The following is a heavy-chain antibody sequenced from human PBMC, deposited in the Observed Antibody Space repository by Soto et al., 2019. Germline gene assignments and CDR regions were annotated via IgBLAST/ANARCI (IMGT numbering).Heavy chain of an antibody. J-gene: IGHJ6*02. CDR1: GFTFNNYD. V-gene: IGHV3-13*01. CDR2: IGTAGDT. Sequence: EVQLVESGGGLEQDGGSLRLSCAVSGFTFNNYDMHWVRQVTGKGLEWVSGIGTAGDTWYPDSVQGRFSIFRENAKNSLYLQMNSLTAGDTAVYYCARGILGPGDYFHGMDVWGQGTTATVSS. D-gene: IGHD7-27*01. CDR3: ARGILGPGDYFHGMDV.